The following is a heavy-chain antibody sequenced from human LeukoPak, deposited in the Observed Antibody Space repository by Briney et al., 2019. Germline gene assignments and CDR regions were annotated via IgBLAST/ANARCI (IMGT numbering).Heavy chain of an antibody. CDR2: IYYTGNT. CDR1: GASISGSGYY. J-gene: IGHJ4*02. V-gene: IGHV4-39*01. CDR3: AKSGGYGLIDY. Sequence: SETLSLTCAVSGASISGSGYYLGWIRQPPGKGLEWIGNIYYTGNTYYNASLQSRVTISINTSNNQFSLRLNSVTAADTAMYYCAKSGGYGLIDYWGQGTLVTVSS. D-gene: IGHD1-26*01.